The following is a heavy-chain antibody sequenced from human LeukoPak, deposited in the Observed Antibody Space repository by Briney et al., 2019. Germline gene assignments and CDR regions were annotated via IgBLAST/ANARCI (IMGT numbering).Heavy chain of an antibody. Sequence: GGSLRLSCAASGFTFSAYWMSWVRQAPGKGLEWVANIKQDGSDKYYVDSVKGRFTISRDNARNSLYLQMNSLRAEDTAVYYCARKTVVGSYFDYWGQGTPVTVSS. D-gene: IGHD4-23*01. V-gene: IGHV3-7*03. CDR3: ARKTVVGSYFDY. CDR1: GFTFSAYW. J-gene: IGHJ4*02. CDR2: IKQDGSDK.